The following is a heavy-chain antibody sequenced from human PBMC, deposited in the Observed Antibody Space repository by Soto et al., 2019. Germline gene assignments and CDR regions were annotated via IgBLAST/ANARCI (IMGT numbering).Heavy chain of an antibody. V-gene: IGHV5-10-1*01. CDR1: GYSFAGYW. CDR3: ARQIYDSDTGPNFQYYFDS. Sequence: ESLKISCKGSGYSFAGYWITWVLQKPGKGLEWMGRIDPSDSQTYYSPSFRGHVTISVTKSITTVFLQWSSLRASDTAMYYCARQIYDSDTGPNFQYYFDSWGQGTPVTVSS. CDR2: IDPSDSQT. D-gene: IGHD3-22*01. J-gene: IGHJ4*02.